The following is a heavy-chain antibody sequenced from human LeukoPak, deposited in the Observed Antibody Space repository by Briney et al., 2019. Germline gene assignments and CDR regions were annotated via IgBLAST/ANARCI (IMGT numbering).Heavy chain of an antibody. Sequence: ASVKVSCKASGYTFTSYYMHWVRQAPGQGLEWMGIINPSGGSTSYAQKFQGRVTMTRDMSTSTVYMELSSLRAEDTAVYYCAKEVSSSWYRGVGYFDYWGQGTLVTVSS. D-gene: IGHD6-13*01. V-gene: IGHV1-46*01. J-gene: IGHJ4*02. CDR1: GYTFTSYY. CDR2: INPSGGST. CDR3: AKEVSSSWYRGVGYFDY.